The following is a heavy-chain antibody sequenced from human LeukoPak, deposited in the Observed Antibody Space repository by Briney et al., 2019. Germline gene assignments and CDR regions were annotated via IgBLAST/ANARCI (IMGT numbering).Heavy chain of an antibody. CDR2: IYPPDSDT. V-gene: IGHV5-51*01. CDR1: GYTFTRYW. D-gene: IGHD4-23*01. Sequence: GESLKISCKTSGYTFTRYWIGWVRQMPGRGLEWMGIIYPPDSDTRYSPSFQGRVTMSVDRSTGTAYLQLTTLKASDTAKYFCARVPSEVSHSDYWGQGTPVIVSS. J-gene: IGHJ4*02. CDR3: ARVPSEVSHSDY.